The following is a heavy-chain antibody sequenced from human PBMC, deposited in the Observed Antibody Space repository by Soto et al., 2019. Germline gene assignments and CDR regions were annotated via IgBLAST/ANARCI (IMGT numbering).Heavy chain of an antibody. V-gene: IGHV3-49*03. J-gene: IGHJ6*02. Sequence: GGSLRLSCTASGFTFGDYAMSWFRQAPGKGLEWVGFIRSKPYGGTTEYAASVKGRFTISRDDSKSIAYLQMNSLKTEDTAVYYCTRLGYCSSTSCYDPYYYGMDVWGQGTTVTVSS. CDR3: TRLGYCSSTSCYDPYYYGMDV. CDR2: IRSKPYGGTT. CDR1: GFTFGDYA. D-gene: IGHD2-2*01.